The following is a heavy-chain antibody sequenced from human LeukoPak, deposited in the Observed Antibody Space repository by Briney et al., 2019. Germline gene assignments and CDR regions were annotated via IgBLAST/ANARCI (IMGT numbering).Heavy chain of an antibody. CDR3: ARDRDGYSYGRTFDY. CDR2: IYYSGST. Sequence: KPSETLSLTCTVSGGSIRSGGFYWSWICQHPGKGLEWIGYIYYSGSTYYNPSLKSRVIISVDTSKNQFSLKLSSVTAADTAVYYCARDRDGYSYGRTFDYWGQGTLVTVSS. D-gene: IGHD5-18*01. CDR1: GGSIRSGGFY. J-gene: IGHJ4*02. V-gene: IGHV4-31*03.